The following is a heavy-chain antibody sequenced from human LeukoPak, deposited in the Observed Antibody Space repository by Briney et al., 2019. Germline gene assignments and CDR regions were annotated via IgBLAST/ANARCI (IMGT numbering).Heavy chain of an antibody. Sequence: SGGSLRLSCIASGITFSSYAMTWVRQAPGKGLEWVSSISSSSSYIYYADSVKGRFTISRDNAKNSLYLQMNSLRAEDTAVYYCARDRSGSYFDYWGQGTLVTVSS. CDR3: ARDRSGSYFDY. CDR1: GITFSSYA. D-gene: IGHD1-26*01. CDR2: ISSSSSYI. J-gene: IGHJ4*02. V-gene: IGHV3-21*01.